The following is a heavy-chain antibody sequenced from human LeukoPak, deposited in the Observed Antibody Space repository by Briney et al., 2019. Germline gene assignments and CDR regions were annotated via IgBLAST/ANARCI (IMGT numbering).Heavy chain of an antibody. D-gene: IGHD3-22*01. CDR1: GGSISSYY. J-gene: IGHJ4*02. CDR2: IYYSGST. Sequence: SETLSLTCTVSGGSISSYYWSWIRQPPGKGLEWIGYIYYSGSTNYNPSLKSRVTISVDTSKNQFSLKQSSVTAADTAVYYCARARYYYDSSGYSPPTFDYWGQGTLVTVSS. V-gene: IGHV4-59*01. CDR3: ARARYYYDSSGYSPPTFDY.